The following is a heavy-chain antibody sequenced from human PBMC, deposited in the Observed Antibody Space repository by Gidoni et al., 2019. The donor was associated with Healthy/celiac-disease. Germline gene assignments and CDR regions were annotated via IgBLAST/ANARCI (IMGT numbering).Heavy chain of an antibody. J-gene: IGHJ4*02. V-gene: IGHV4-61*02. Sequence: QVQLQESGPGLVKPSQTLSLTCTVSGGSISSGSYYWSWIRQPAGKGLEWIGRIYTSGSTNYTPSLKSRVTISVDTSKNQFSLKLSSVTAADTAVYYCARGVGWLNRDYWGQGTLVTVSS. CDR1: GGSISSGSYY. CDR2: IYTSGST. CDR3: ARGVGWLNRDY. D-gene: IGHD3-22*01.